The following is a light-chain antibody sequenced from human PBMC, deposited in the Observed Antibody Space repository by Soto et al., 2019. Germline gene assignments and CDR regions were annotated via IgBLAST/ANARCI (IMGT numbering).Light chain of an antibody. J-gene: IGLJ1*01. V-gene: IGLV2-14*03. CDR1: SSDIGSSDH. CDR2: DVY. CDR3: SSYTSSTSDV. Sequence: QSVLTQPASVSGSPGQSITISCIGTSSDIGSSDHVSWHQQHPGRAPKLIIYDVYNRPSGVSHRFSGSKTGNTASLIISGLQAEDEADYYCSSYTSSTSDVFGSGTKLTVL.